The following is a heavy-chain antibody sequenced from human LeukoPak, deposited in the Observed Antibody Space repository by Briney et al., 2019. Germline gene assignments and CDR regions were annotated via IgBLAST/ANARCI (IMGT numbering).Heavy chain of an antibody. CDR1: GFTFADHA. D-gene: IGHD4-11*01. CDR2: ISASGDNT. CDR3: ATDPNGNYIGAFDF. Sequence: SGGSLRLSCAASGFTFADHATSWVRQAPGKGLEWVSAISASGDNTYYADSVKGRFTISRDNSKNTLYLQMNSLRAEDTAIYYCATDPNGNYIGAFDFWGQGTMVTVSS. V-gene: IGHV3-23*01. J-gene: IGHJ3*01.